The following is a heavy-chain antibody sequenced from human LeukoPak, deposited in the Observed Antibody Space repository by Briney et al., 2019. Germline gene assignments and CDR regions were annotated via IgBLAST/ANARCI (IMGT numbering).Heavy chain of an antibody. CDR1: GGSISSGGYS. V-gene: IGHV4-30-2*01. J-gene: IGHJ4*02. CDR2: IYHSGST. D-gene: IGHD6-13*01. Sequence: PSQTLSLTCAVSGGSISSGGYSWRWIRQPPGKGLEWIGYIYHSGSTYYNPSLKSRVTISVDRSKNQFSLKLSSVTAADTAVYYCARGSIAAAGSDYWGQGTLVTVSS. CDR3: ARGSIAAAGSDY.